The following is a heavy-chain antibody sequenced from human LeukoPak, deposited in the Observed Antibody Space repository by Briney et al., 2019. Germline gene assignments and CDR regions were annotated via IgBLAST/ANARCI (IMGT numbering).Heavy chain of an antibody. Sequence: GGSLRLSCAASGFTFSSYEMNWVRQAPGKGLEWVSYISSSGSTIYYADSVKGRFTISRDNAKNSLYLQMNSLRAEDTAVYYCARGRALDYDFWSGSPLNYWGQGTLVTVSS. CDR3: ARGRALDYDFWSGSPLNY. J-gene: IGHJ4*02. V-gene: IGHV3-48*03. D-gene: IGHD3-3*01. CDR1: GFTFSSYE. CDR2: ISSSGSTI.